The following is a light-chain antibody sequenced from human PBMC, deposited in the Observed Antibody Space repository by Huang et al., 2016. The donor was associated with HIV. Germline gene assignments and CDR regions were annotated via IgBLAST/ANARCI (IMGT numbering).Light chain of an antibody. Sequence: DIVMTQSPLSLPVTPGEPASISCRSSQSLLHSDGSNYLEWDLQKPGQSPQLLLYLASNRASGVPDRFRGSRSGTDFTLTISRMEAADVGVYYCMQALQTPRTFGLGTKVEIK. CDR3: MQALQTPRT. J-gene: IGKJ1*01. CDR1: QSLLHSDGSNY. V-gene: IGKV2-28*01. CDR2: LAS.